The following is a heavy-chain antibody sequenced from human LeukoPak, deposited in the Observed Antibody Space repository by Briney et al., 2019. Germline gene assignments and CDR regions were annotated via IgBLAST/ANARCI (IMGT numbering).Heavy chain of an antibody. CDR3: AKDLGHCSGGSCFIGLFGY. CDR2: ISGSGGST. V-gene: IGHV3-23*01. CDR1: GFTFSSYA. D-gene: IGHD2-15*01. Sequence: PGGSLRLSCAASGFTFSSYAMSWVRQAPGKGLEWVSAISGSGGSTYYADSVKGRFTISRDNSKNTLYLQMNSLRAEDTAVYYCAKDLGHCSGGSCFIGLFGYWGQGTLVTVSS. J-gene: IGHJ4*02.